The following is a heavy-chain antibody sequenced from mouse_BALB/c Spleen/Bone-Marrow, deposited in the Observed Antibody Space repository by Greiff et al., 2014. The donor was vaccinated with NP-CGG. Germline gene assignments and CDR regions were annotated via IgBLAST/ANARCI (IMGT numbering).Heavy chain of an antibody. CDR3: APIYDGYYVAWFAY. CDR1: GFNIKDYY. J-gene: IGHJ3*01. Sequence: VQLQQPGAELVRPGALVKLSCKASGFNIKDYYMHWVKQRPEQGLEWIGWIDPENGNTIYDPKFQGKASITADTFSNTAYLQLSSLTSEDTAVYYCAPIYDGYYVAWFAYWGQGTLVTVSA. V-gene: IGHV14-1*02. D-gene: IGHD2-3*01. CDR2: IDPENGNT.